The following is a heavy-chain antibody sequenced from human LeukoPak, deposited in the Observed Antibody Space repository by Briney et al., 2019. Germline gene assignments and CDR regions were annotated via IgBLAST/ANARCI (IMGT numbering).Heavy chain of an antibody. CDR2: INWNGGST. CDR3: ARGGISIFGVVICMDV. V-gene: IGHV3-20*04. Sequence: GGSLRLSCAASGFTFSSYAMSWVRQAPGKGLEWVSGINWNGGSTGYADSVKGRFTISRDNAKNSLSLQMNSLRVEDTALYYCARGGISIFGVVICMDVWGKGTTVTVSS. J-gene: IGHJ6*03. CDR1: GFTFSSYA. D-gene: IGHD3-3*01.